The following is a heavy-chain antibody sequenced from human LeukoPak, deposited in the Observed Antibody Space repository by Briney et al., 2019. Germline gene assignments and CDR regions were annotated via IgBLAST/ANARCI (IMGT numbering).Heavy chain of an antibody. CDR1: GFTFSSYG. J-gene: IGHJ3*02. CDR3: ARTDAFDI. Sequence: HPGGSLRLSCAASGFTFSSYGMSWVRQAPGKGLEWVANIKQDGSEKYYVDSVKGRFTISRDNAKNSLYLQMNSLRAEDTAVYYCARTDAFDIWGQGTMVTVSS. CDR2: IKQDGSEK. V-gene: IGHV3-7*01.